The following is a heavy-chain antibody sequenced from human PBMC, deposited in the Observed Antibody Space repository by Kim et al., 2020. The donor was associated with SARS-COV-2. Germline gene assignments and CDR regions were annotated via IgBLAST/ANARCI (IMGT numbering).Heavy chain of an antibody. CDR2: ISDGGVRH. Sequence: ISDGGVRHHNADSWKGRFTISRDNSKSTLFLHMNSLRAEDTAIYYCEASDYWGQGSLVTVSS. J-gene: IGHJ4*02. V-gene: IGHV3-23*01. CDR3: EASDY.